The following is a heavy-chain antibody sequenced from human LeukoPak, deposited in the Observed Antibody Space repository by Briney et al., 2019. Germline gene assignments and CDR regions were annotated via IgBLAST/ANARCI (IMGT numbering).Heavy chain of an antibody. CDR1: GFTVSSNY. D-gene: IGHD6-13*01. CDR3: AKASSKYSSSWPADY. Sequence: GGSLRLSCAASGFTVSSNYVSWVRQAPGKGLEWVSAISGSGGSTYYADPVKGRFTISRGNSKNTLYLQMNSLRAEDTAVYYCAKASSKYSSSWPADYWGQGTLVTVSS. CDR2: ISGSGGST. J-gene: IGHJ4*02. V-gene: IGHV3-23*01.